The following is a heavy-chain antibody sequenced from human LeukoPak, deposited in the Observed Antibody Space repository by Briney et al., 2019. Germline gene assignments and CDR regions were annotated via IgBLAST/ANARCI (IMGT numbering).Heavy chain of an antibody. Sequence: PGGSLRLSCAASGFNFSAYRMSWVRQAPGKGLEWVANIKQDGSEKSYVDSVKGRFTISRDNAKSSLYLQMNSLRAEDTAVYYCARITCTSVNCYDYYYYYFMDVWGKGTTVTVSS. CDR1: GFNFSAYR. V-gene: IGHV3-7*01. CDR2: IKQDGSEK. D-gene: IGHD2-2*01. J-gene: IGHJ6*03. CDR3: ARITCTSVNCYDYYYYYFMDV.